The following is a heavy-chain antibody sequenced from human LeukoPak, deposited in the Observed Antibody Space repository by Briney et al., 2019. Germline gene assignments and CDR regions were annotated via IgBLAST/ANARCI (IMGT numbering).Heavy chain of an antibody. D-gene: IGHD3-10*01. CDR3: ARDHHYGSGLGHLDY. Sequence: KTGGSLRLSCAASGFTVSSNYMGWVRQAPGKGLEWVSAISGSGGSTYYADSVKGRFTISRDNAKNSLYLQMNSLRAEDTAVYYCARDHHYGSGLGHLDYWGQGTLVTVSS. J-gene: IGHJ4*02. CDR2: ISGSGGST. CDR1: GFTVSSNY. V-gene: IGHV3-21*01.